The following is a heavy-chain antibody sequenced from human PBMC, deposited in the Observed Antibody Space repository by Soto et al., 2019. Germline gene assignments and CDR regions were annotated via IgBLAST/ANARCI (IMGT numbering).Heavy chain of an antibody. J-gene: IGHJ4*02. V-gene: IGHV3-30*18. Sequence: PGGSLRLSCAASGFTFSSYGMHWVRQAPGKGLEWVAVISYDGSNKYYADSVKGRFTISRDNSKNTLYLQMNSLRAKDTAVYYCAKDLSRSLYDYGDTNFDYWGQGTLVTVSS. CDR2: ISYDGSNK. D-gene: IGHD4-17*01. CDR3: AKDLSRSLYDYGDTNFDY. CDR1: GFTFSSYG.